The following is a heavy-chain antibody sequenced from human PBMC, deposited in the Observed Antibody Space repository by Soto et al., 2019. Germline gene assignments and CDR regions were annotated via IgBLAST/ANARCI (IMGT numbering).Heavy chain of an antibody. CDR3: AAGSRLAYYYDSSGYYPTSYYYYYGMDV. CDR1: GFTFTSSA. J-gene: IGHJ6*02. CDR2: IVVGSGNT. Sequence: QMQLVQSGPEVKKPGTSVKVSCKASGFTFTSSAVQWVRQARGQRLEWIGWIVVGSGNTNYAQKFQERVTITRDMSTSTAYMELSSLRSEDTAVYYCAAGSRLAYYYDSSGYYPTSYYYYYGMDVWGQGTTVTVSS. V-gene: IGHV1-58*01. D-gene: IGHD3-22*01.